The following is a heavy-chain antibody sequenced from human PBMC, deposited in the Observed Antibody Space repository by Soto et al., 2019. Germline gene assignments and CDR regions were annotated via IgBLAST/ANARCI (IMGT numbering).Heavy chain of an antibody. J-gene: IGHJ4*02. Sequence: SETLSLTCTVSGGSISSGDYYWSWIRQPPGKGLEWIGYIYYSGSTYYNPSLKSRVTISVDTSKNQFSLKLSSVTAADTAVYYCARTSAVVGYFDYWGQGTLVTVSS. CDR2: IYYSGST. D-gene: IGHD2-15*01. CDR3: ARTSAVVGYFDY. V-gene: IGHV4-30-4*01. CDR1: GGSISSGDYY.